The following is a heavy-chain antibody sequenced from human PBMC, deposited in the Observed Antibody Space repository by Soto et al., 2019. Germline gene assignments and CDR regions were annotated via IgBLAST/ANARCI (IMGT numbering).Heavy chain of an antibody. D-gene: IGHD6-19*01. CDR2: ISGSGGST. V-gene: IGHV3-23*01. CDR3: AKDLVGGWQESTYYYYGMDV. Sequence: GGSLRLSCAASGFTFSSYAMSWVRQAPGKGLEWVSAISGSGGSTYYADSVKGRFTISRDNSKNTLYLQMNSLRAEDTAVYYCAKDLVGGWQESTYYYYGMDVWGQGTTVTVSS. CDR1: GFTFSSYA. J-gene: IGHJ6*02.